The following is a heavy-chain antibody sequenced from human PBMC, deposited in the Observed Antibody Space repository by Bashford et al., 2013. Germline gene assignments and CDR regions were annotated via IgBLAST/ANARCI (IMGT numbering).Heavy chain of an antibody. CDR2: INWNDIQ. Sequence: SGPTLVKPTQTLTLTCTFSGFSLNTSGVGVGWIRQPPGKALEWLALINWNDIQRYSPSLKSRLTITKDTSKNQVLLTMTNMDPVDTATYYCAHRQVPGYYYDSSGYYCDYWARGTLVTVSS. CDR3: AHRQVPGYYYDSSGYYCDY. J-gene: IGHJ4*02. V-gene: IGHV2-5*01. CDR1: GFSLNTSGVG. D-gene: IGHD3-22*01.